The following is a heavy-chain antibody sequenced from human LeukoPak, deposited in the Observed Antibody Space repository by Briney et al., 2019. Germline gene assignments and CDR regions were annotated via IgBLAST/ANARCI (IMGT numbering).Heavy chain of an antibody. CDR2: INHSGST. V-gene: IGHV4-34*01. Sequence: SETLSLTCAVYGGSFSGYYWSWIRQPPGKGLEWIGEINHSGSTNYNPSLKSRVTISVDTSKNQFSLKLSSVTAADTAVYYRARGPFTIFGVVIYFDPWGQGTLVTVSS. J-gene: IGHJ5*02. D-gene: IGHD3-3*01. CDR1: GGSFSGYY. CDR3: ARGPFTIFGVVIYFDP.